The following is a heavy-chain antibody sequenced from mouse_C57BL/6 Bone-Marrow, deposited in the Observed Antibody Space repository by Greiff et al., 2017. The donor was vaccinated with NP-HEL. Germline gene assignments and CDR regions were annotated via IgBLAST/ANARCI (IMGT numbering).Heavy chain of an antibody. Sequence: EVKLVESGGGLVQPGGSLSLSCAASGFTFTDYYMSWVRPPPGKALEWLGFIRNKANGYTTEYSASVKGRFTISRDNSHSILYLQMNALRAEVSATYYCARGNYYFDYWGQGTTLTVSS. CDR1: GFTFTDYY. J-gene: IGHJ2*01. CDR3: ARGNYYFDY. V-gene: IGHV7-3*01. CDR2: IRNKANGYTT. D-gene: IGHD2-1*01.